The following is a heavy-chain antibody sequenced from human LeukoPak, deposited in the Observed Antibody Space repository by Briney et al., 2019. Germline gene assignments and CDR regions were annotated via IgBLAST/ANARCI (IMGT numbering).Heavy chain of an antibody. Sequence: SETLSLTCAVYGGSFSGYYWRWIRQPPGKGLAWIGEINHSGSTNYNPSLMSRVTISVDTSKNQYSLKLSSVTAADTAVYYCARHYGSGSYYRNAYFDYWGQGTLVTVSS. CDR2: INHSGST. J-gene: IGHJ4*02. D-gene: IGHD3-10*01. CDR3: ARHYGSGSYYRNAYFDY. CDR1: GGSFSGYY. V-gene: IGHV4-34*01.